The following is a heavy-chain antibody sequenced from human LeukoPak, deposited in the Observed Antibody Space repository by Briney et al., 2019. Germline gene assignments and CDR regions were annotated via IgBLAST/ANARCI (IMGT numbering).Heavy chain of an antibody. J-gene: IGHJ6*04. CDR1: GGSISSSSSY. V-gene: IGHV4-39*01. CDR2: IYYSGST. D-gene: IGHD3-16*01. CDR3: ARHESLTEEVDV. Sequence: SETLSLTCTVSGGSISSSSSYWDWIRQPPGKGLEWIGNIYYSGSTNYNASLKSRVTISVDTSKNQFSLKLSSVTGADTALYYCARHESLTEEVDVWGKGTTVTVSS.